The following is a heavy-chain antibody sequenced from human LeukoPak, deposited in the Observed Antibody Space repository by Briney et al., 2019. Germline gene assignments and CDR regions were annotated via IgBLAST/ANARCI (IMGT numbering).Heavy chain of an antibody. CDR2: ISAYNGNT. Sequence: GASVKVSCKASGGTFSSYAISWVRQAPGQGLEWMGWISAYNGNTNYAQKLQGRVTMTTDTSTSTAYMELRSLRSDDTAVYYCARVSRARSRPNCSSTSCTGVDYWGQGTLVTVSS. J-gene: IGHJ4*02. V-gene: IGHV1-18*01. D-gene: IGHD2-2*01. CDR1: GGTFSSYA. CDR3: ARVSRARSRPNCSSTSCTGVDY.